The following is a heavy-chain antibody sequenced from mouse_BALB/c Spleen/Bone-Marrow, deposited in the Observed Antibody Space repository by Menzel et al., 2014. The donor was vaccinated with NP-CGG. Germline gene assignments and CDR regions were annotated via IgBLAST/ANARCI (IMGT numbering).Heavy chain of an antibody. CDR2: IDPSYGGT. Sequence: VQLQQSGPELEKPGASVKMSCKASGYSFTDYNMNWVKQSNGKSLEWIGNIDPSYGGTTYNQKFKGKATLTVDKSSSTVYMQLKSLTSEDFAVYYCARGHDGYRTWFAYWGQGTLVTVSA. CDR3: ARGHDGYRTWFAY. D-gene: IGHD2-3*01. J-gene: IGHJ3*01. CDR1: GYSFTDYN. V-gene: IGHV1-39*01.